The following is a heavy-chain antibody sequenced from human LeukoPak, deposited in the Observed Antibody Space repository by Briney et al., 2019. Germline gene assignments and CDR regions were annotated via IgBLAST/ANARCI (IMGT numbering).Heavy chain of an antibody. Sequence: SVKVSCKASGGTFSSYAISWVRQAPGQGLEWMGGIIPIFGTANYAQKFQGRVTITADESTSTAYMELSSLRSEDTAVYYCAKGAPQLVLRFLSLYYYYGMDVWGQGTTVTVSS. CDR2: IIPIFGTA. CDR1: GGTFSSYA. CDR3: AKGAPQLVLRFLSLYYYYGMDV. J-gene: IGHJ6*02. D-gene: IGHD3-3*01. V-gene: IGHV1-69*13.